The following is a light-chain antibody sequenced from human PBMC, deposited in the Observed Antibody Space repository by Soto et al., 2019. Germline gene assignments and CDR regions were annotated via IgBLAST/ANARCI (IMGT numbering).Light chain of an antibody. J-gene: IGKJ1*01. CDR1: QSVSSSY. Sequence: EIVLTQSPGTLSLSPGERATLSCRASQSVSSSYLAWYQQKPGQAPRLLIYGASSRATGIPDRSRGSGSGTDFTLTISRLEPEDFAVYYCPQYGSSPGTFGQGTKVDIK. CDR3: PQYGSSPGT. V-gene: IGKV3-20*01. CDR2: GAS.